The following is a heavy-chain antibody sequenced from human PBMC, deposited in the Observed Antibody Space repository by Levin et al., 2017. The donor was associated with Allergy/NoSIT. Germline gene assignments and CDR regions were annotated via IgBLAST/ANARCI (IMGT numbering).Heavy chain of an antibody. Sequence: SETLSLTCAVYGGSLNNYYWTWNRQSPDKGLEWIGEINYGGGTNYNPSLKSRATVSLDTSNYQFSLRLNSVTAADTAVYYYARRVTVVYSIDVWGKGTTVTVSS. CDR1: GGSLNNYY. J-gene: IGHJ6*04. CDR3: ARRVTVVYSIDV. CDR2: INYGGGT. V-gene: IGHV4-34*01. D-gene: IGHD2-8*02.